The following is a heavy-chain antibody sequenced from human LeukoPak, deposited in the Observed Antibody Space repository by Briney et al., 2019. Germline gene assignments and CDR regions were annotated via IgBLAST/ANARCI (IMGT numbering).Heavy chain of an antibody. CDR2: ITDSGIST. CDR1: GFTFSSYA. Sequence: GGSLRLSCAASGFTFSSYAMTWVRQAPGKGLEWVSTITDSGISTYYADSVKGRFTISRDNSKNTLYLQMNSLRADDTAVYYCAKDTLIVVIKTDYWGRGTLVTVSS. CDR3: AKDTLIVVIKTDY. D-gene: IGHD3-22*01. J-gene: IGHJ4*02. V-gene: IGHV3-23*01.